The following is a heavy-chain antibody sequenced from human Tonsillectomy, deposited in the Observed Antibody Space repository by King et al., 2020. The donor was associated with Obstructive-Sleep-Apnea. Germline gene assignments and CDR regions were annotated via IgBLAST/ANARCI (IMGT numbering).Heavy chain of an antibody. D-gene: IGHD3-22*01. Sequence: VQLVESGGGVVQPGRSLRLSCAASGFTFSSYAMHWVRQAPGKGLEWVAVISYDGSNEYYADSVKGRFTISRDNSKNTLYLQMNSLRAEDTAVYYCTRGPQYYYDSSDHWGQGTLVTVSS. V-gene: IGHV3-30*04. CDR3: TRGPQYYYDSSDH. CDR1: GFTFSSYA. CDR2: ISYDGSNE. J-gene: IGHJ4*02.